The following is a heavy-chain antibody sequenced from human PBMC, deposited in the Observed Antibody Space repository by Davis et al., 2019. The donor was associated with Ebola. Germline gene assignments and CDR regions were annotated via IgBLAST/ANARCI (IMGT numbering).Heavy chain of an antibody. CDR1: GFTFSSYG. J-gene: IGHJ4*02. V-gene: IGHV3-33*01. Sequence: GESLKISCAASGFTFSSYGMHWVRQAPGKGLGWVAVIWYDGSNKYYADSVKGRFTISRDNSKNTLYLQMNSLRAEDTAVYYCARGALALDYWGQGTLVTVSS. CDR2: IWYDGSNK. CDR3: ARGALALDY.